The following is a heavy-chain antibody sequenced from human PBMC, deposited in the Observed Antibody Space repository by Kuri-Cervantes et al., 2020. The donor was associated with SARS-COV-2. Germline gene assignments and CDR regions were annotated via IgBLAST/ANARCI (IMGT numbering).Heavy chain of an antibody. CDR1: GFTLSNSY. CDR3: ARGGGGSGDFEYFQY. D-gene: IGHD2-15*01. V-gene: IGHV3-53*01. J-gene: IGHJ1*01. Sequence: GGALRLSCVVSGFTLSNSYMSWVLQAPGKGLEWVSVIYSGGSTFYPDSVKGRFMVSRDNSRNTMYLQMNSLRVEDTAVYFCARGGGGSGDFEYFQYWGQGTVVTVSS. CDR2: IYSGGST.